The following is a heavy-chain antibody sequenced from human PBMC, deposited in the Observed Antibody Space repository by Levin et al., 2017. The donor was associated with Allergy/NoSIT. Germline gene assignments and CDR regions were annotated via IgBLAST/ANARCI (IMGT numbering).Heavy chain of an antibody. CDR2: IYYSGST. Sequence: SETLSLTCTVSGGSISSGGYYWSWIRQHPGKGLEWIGYIYYSGSTYYNPSLKSRLTISVDTSENQFSLKLSSVTAADTAVYYCARGVVPAGMDAFDIWGQGTMVTVSS. D-gene: IGHD2-2*01. V-gene: IGHV4-31*03. J-gene: IGHJ3*02. CDR1: GGSISSGGYY. CDR3: ARGVVPAGMDAFDI.